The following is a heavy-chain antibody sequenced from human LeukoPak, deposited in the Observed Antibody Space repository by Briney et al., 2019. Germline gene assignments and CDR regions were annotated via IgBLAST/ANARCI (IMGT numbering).Heavy chain of an antibody. V-gene: IGHV3-23*01. Sequence: GGSLRLSCAASGFTFSSYAMSWVRQAPGKGLEWVSAISGSGGSTYYADSVKGRFTISRDNSKNTLYLQMNSLRAEDTAVYYCAKDYYPDSSGYYPEYYDCWGQGTLVTVSS. CDR2: ISGSGGST. D-gene: IGHD3-22*01. CDR1: GFTFSSYA. CDR3: AKDYYPDSSGYYPEYYDC. J-gene: IGHJ4*02.